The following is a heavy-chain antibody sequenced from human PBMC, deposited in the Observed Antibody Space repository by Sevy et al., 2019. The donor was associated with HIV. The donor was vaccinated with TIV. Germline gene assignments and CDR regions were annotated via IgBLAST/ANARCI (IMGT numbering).Heavy chain of an antibody. V-gene: IGHV4-59*13. J-gene: IGHJ4*02. CDR1: GVSISSFY. Sequence: SETLSLTCTVSGVSISSFYWSWIRQPPGKGLEWIGNIYCSGSTNYNPSLKSRVTISVDTSKNQFSLKLSSVTAADTAVYYCARRYFYDSRGSTVFDYWGQGTLVTVSS. D-gene: IGHD3-22*01. CDR3: ARRYFYDSRGSTVFDY. CDR2: IYCSGST.